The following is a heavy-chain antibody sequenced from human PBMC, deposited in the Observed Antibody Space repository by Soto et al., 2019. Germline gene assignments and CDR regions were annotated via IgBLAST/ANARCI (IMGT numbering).Heavy chain of an antibody. CDR1: GGSISSYD. Sequence: ETLSLTCTVSGGSISSYDWSWIRQPPGTGLEWIGYIYYSGSTNYNPSLKSRVTISVDTSKNQFSLKLSSVTAADTAVYYCARHVERNPTAFDIWGQGTMVTVSS. V-gene: IGHV4-59*08. CDR3: ARHVERNPTAFDI. J-gene: IGHJ3*02. D-gene: IGHD1-1*01. CDR2: IYYSGST.